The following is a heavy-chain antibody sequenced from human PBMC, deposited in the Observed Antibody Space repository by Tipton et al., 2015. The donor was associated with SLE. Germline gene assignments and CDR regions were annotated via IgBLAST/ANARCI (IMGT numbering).Heavy chain of an antibody. J-gene: IGHJ6*03. CDR2: ISYDGSNK. Sequence: RSLRLSCAASGFTFSNYAMHWVRQAPGKGLEWVAVISYDGSNKYYADSVKGRFTISRDNSKNTLYLQMNSLRAEDTAMCYCARALLWFGDYMDVWGKGTTVTVSS. D-gene: IGHD3-10*01. CDR1: GFTFSNYA. CDR3: ARALLWFGDYMDV. V-gene: IGHV3-30*04.